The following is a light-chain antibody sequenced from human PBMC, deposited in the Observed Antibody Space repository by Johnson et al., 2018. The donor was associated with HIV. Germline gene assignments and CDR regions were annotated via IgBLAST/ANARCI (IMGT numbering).Light chain of an antibody. CDR2: SSN. J-gene: IGLJ1*01. CDR1: SSNIGSNT. Sequence: QSVLTQPPSASGTPGQRVTISCSGGSSNIGSNTVNWYQQLPGTAPKLLVYSSNQRPSGVPDRFSGSKSGTSASLAFSGLQSEDEAEYTCAAWDDSLNGYVFGTGTRVTVL. V-gene: IGLV1-44*01. CDR3: AAWDDSLNGYV.